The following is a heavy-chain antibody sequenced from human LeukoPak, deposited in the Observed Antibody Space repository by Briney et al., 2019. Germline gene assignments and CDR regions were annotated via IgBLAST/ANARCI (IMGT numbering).Heavy chain of an antibody. CDR3: ATCGYSSVRNYYYYYYMDV. Sequence: GASVKVSCKASGYTFTGYYMHWVRQAPGQGLEWMGWINPNSGGTNYAQKFQGRVTMTRDTSISTAYMELSSLRTEDTAVYYCATCGYSSVRNYYYYYYMDVWGKGTTVTVSS. J-gene: IGHJ6*03. CDR1: GYTFTGYY. CDR2: INPNSGGT. V-gene: IGHV1-2*02. D-gene: IGHD5-18*01.